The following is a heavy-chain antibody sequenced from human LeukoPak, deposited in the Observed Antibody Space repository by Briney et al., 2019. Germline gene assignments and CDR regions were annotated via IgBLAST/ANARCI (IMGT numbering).Heavy chain of an antibody. CDR1: GGSVSNYY. J-gene: IGHJ4*02. Sequence: PSETLSLTCTVSGGSVSNYYWSWIRQSPGKGLEWIGYIYYTETSYNPSLKSRVTISADTSKNQFSLKLYSVTAADTAVYYCATRKLGNDYWGQGTLVTISS. D-gene: IGHD7-27*01. CDR2: IYYTET. V-gene: IGHV4-59*02. CDR3: ATRKLGNDY.